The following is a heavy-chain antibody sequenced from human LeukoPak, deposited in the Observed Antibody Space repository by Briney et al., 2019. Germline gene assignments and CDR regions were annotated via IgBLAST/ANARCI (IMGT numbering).Heavy chain of an antibody. Sequence: PGGSLRLSCAASGFTFSNAWMSWVRQAPGKGLEWVGRIKSKTDGGTTDYAAPVKGRFTISTDASKNTLYLQMNSLKTEGTAMYYCTTVSRSGTYFSAFDIWGQGTMVTVSS. D-gene: IGHD1-26*01. CDR3: TTVSRSGTYFSAFDI. CDR2: IKSKTDGGTT. V-gene: IGHV3-15*01. CDR1: GFTFSNAW. J-gene: IGHJ3*02.